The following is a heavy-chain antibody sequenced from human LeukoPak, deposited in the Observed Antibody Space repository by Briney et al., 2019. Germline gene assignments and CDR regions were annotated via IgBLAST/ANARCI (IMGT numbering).Heavy chain of an antibody. Sequence: SETLSLTCAVYGGSFSGYYWSWIRQPPGKGLEWIGGINHSGSTNYNPSLKSRVTISVDTSKNQFSLKLSSVTAADTAVYYCAREANYYGSGSYFEGTFDYWGQGSLVTVSS. CDR2: INHSGST. V-gene: IGHV4-34*01. CDR3: AREANYYGSGSYFEGTFDY. D-gene: IGHD3-10*01. J-gene: IGHJ4*02. CDR1: GGSFSGYY.